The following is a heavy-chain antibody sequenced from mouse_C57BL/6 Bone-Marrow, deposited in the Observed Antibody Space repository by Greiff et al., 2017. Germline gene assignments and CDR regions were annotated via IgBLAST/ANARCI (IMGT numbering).Heavy chain of an antibody. CDR2: ISYDGSN. J-gene: IGHJ1*03. D-gene: IGHD2-5*01. CDR1: GYSITSGYY. Sequence: ESGPGLVKPSQSLSLTCSVTGYSITSGYYWNWIRQFPGNKLEWMGYISYDGSNNYNPSLKNRISITRDTSKNQFFLKLNSVTTEGTATYYCARVYSKGYFDVWGTGTTVTVSS. CDR3: ARVYSKGYFDV. V-gene: IGHV3-6*01.